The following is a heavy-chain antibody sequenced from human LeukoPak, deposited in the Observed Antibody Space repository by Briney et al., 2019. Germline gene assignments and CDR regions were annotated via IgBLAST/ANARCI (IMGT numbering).Heavy chain of an antibody. D-gene: IGHD5-24*01. CDR2: INPNSGGT. CDR3: ARAKPEMATIMGDY. J-gene: IGHJ4*02. Sequence: WINPNSGGTNYAQKFQGRVTMTRDTSISTAYMELSRLRSDDTAVYYCARAKPEMATIMGDYWGQGTLVTVSS. V-gene: IGHV1-2*02.